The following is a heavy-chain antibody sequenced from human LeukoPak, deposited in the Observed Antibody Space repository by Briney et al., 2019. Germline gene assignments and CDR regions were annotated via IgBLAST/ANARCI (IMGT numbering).Heavy chain of an antibody. V-gene: IGHV1-2*02. J-gene: IGHJ4*02. D-gene: IGHD2-2*01. CDR1: EYTFTGYY. Sequence: ASVKVSCKASEYTFTGYYIHWVRQAPGQGLEWMGWIDPNTGDSNYVQKFQGRVTMTRDTSISTAYMELSRLRSDDTTFYYCARIRYCGGISCYYIDYWGQGTLVTVSA. CDR2: IDPNTGDS. CDR3: ARIRYCGGISCYYIDY.